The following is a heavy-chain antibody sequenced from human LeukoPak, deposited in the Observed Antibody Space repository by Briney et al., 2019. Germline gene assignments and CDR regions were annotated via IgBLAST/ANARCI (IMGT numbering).Heavy chain of an antibody. CDR2: ISWDGGST. V-gene: IGHV3-43*01. D-gene: IGHD3-10*01. CDR3: AKGNFDY. CDR1: GFTFDDYT. J-gene: IGHJ4*02. Sequence: GGSLRLSCAASGFTFDDYTMHCVRQAPGKGLEWVSPISWDGGSTYYADSVKGRFTISRDNSKNSLYLQMNSLRTEDTASYYCAKGNFDYWGQGTLVTVSS.